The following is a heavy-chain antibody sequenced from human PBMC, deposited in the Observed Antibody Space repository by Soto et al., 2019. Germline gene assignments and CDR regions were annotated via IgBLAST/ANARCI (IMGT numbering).Heavy chain of an antibody. Sequence: SETLSLTCTVSGGSISSSNYYWGWIRQPPGKGLEWIGYVFFSGSTNYNPSLKSRVTISVDTSKNQFSLKLSSVTAADTAVYYCARQVYSGSYFGGYYFDYWGQGTLVTVSS. D-gene: IGHD1-26*01. CDR3: ARQVYSGSYFGGYYFDY. CDR1: GGSISSSNYY. J-gene: IGHJ4*02. CDR2: VFFSGST. V-gene: IGHV4-61*05.